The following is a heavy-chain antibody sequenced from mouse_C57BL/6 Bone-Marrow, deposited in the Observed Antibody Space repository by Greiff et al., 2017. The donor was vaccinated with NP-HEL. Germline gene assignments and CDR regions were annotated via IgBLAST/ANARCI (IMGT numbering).Heavy chain of an antibody. Sequence: DVMLVESGGDLVKPGGSLKLSCAASGFTFSSYGMSWVRQTPDKRLEWVATISSGGSYTYYPDSVKGRFTISRDNAKNTLYLQMSSLKSEDTAMYYCARLHYDGYYPLFDYWGQGTTLTVSS. V-gene: IGHV5-6*02. CDR3: ARLHYDGYYPLFDY. J-gene: IGHJ2*01. CDR2: ISSGGSYT. D-gene: IGHD2-3*01. CDR1: GFTFSSYG.